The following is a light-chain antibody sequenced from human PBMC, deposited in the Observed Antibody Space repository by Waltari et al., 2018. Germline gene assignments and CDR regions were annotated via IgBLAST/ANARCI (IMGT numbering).Light chain of an antibody. CDR3: QHYLRLPVT. Sequence: SCRASQSVSRALAWYQQKPGQAPRLLIYGASARATGIPDRFSCSGSGTDFSLTISRLEPDDFAVYYCQHYLRLPVTFGQGTTVEI. CDR2: GAS. V-gene: IGKV3-20*01. CDR1: QSVSRA. J-gene: IGKJ1*01.